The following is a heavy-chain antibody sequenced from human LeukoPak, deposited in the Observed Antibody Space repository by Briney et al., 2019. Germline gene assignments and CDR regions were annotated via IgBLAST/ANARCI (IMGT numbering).Heavy chain of an antibody. CDR3: TTEITLLWFGGNAAFYI. V-gene: IGHV3-15*01. CDR2: IKSKTDAGTT. J-gene: IGHJ3*02. CDR1: GFTFSNDW. Sequence: AGGSLRLSCAASGFTFSNDWMSWVRQAPGKGLEWVGRIKSKTDAGTTDYAAPVKGRFTISSDDSKNTLYLQMNSMNTKDTAEYYCTTEITLLWFGGNAAFYISGEGTMVTVSS. D-gene: IGHD3-10*01.